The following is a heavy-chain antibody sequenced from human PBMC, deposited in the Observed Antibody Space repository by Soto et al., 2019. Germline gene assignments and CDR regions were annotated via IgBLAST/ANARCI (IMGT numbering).Heavy chain of an antibody. Sequence: ASVKVSCKASGYTFTSYYMHWVRQAPGQGLEWMGIINPSGGSTSYAQKFQGRVTMTRDTSTSTVYMELSSLRSEDTAVYYCARDSSPPLTYYDSSGYRFNWFDPWGQGTLVTVSS. D-gene: IGHD3-22*01. CDR3: ARDSSPPLTYYDSSGYRFNWFDP. V-gene: IGHV1-46*01. CDR2: INPSGGST. J-gene: IGHJ5*02. CDR1: GYTFTSYY.